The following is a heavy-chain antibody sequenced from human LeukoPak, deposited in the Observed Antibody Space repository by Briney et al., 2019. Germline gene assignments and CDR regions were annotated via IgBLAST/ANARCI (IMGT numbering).Heavy chain of an antibody. Sequence: GGSLRLSCAASGFTFSSYGMHWVRQAPGKGLEWVAVIWYDGSNKYYADSVKGRFTISRDNSKNMLYLQTNSLRAEDTAVYYCARDRDSSSWYYLDYWGQGTQVTVSS. D-gene: IGHD6-13*01. J-gene: IGHJ4*02. CDR1: GFTFSSYG. CDR3: ARDRDSSSWYYLDY. CDR2: IWYDGSNK. V-gene: IGHV3-33*01.